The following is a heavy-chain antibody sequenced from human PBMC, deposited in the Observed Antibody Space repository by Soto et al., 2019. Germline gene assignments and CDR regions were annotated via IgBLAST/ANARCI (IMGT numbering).Heavy chain of an antibody. V-gene: IGHV4-4*02. CDR1: GGSISSSNW. CDR3: ARAREPEYSSSIFFDY. D-gene: IGHD6-6*01. CDR2: IYHSGST. J-gene: IGHJ4*01. Sequence: PSETLSLTCAVSGGSISSSNWWSWVRQPPGKGLEWIGEIYHSGSTNYNPSLKSRVTISVDKSKNQFSLKLSSVTAADTAVYYCARAREPEYSSSIFFDYWGRGTVVTVSS.